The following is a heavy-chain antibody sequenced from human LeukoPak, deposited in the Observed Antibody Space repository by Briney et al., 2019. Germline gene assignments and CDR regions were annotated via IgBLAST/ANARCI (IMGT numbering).Heavy chain of an antibody. CDR1: GGSISSNNYY. D-gene: IGHD2-15*01. V-gene: IGHV4-39*01. CDR2: IYYSGRT. J-gene: IGHJ6*02. CDR3: ARAIVVAATPFLYYYYGMDV. Sequence: PSETLSLTCTVSGGSISSNNYYWGWIRQPPGKGLEWIGSIYYSGRTYYKSSLEGRVTISVDTSKSQFSLKLTSVTAADTSVYYCARAIVVAATPFLYYYYGMDVWGQGTTVTVSS.